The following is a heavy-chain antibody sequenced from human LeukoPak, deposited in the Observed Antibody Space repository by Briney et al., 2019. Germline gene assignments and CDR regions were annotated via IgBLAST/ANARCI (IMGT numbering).Heavy chain of an antibody. CDR1: GGTFSSYA. D-gene: IGHD1-20*01. CDR2: IIPIFGTA. CDR3: ARDPPPNWNDRGWFDP. V-gene: IGHV1-69*01. Sequence: SVKVSCKASGGTFSSYAISWVRQAPGQGLEWMGGIIPIFGTANYAQKFQGRVTITADESTSTAYMELSSLRSEDTAVYYCARDPPPNWNDRGWFDPWGQGTLVTVSS. J-gene: IGHJ5*02.